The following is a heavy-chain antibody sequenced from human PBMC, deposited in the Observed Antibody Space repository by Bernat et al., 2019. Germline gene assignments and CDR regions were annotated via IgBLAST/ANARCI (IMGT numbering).Heavy chain of an antibody. Sequence: VQLVESGGGVVQPGRSLRLSCAASGFTFSSYAMHWVRQAPGKGLEWVGRIKSKTDGGTTDYAAPVKGRFTISRDDSKSTLYLQMNSLKAEDTAMYYCTTDPAPHTDIDDCWGQGTLVTVSS. CDR3: TTDPAPHTDIDDC. CDR2: IKSKTDGGTT. D-gene: IGHD5-18*01. V-gene: IGHV3-15*07. J-gene: IGHJ4*02. CDR1: GFTFSSYA.